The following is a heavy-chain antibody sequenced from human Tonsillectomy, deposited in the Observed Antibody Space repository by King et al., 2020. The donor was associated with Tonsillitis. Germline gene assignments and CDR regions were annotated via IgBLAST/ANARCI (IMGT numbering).Heavy chain of an antibody. CDR1: GFTVSSNY. J-gene: IGHJ4*02. D-gene: IGHD6-25*01. CDR3: TSGGFSSASFDY. Sequence: VQLVESGGGLIQPGGSLRLSCAASGFTVSSNYMSWVRQAPGKGLEWVSIIYTAGRTSYADSVKGRFTISRDTSKNTLYLQMNSLRAEDTAVYYCTSGGFSSASFDYWGQGTMVTVSS. V-gene: IGHV3-53*01. CDR2: IYTAGRT.